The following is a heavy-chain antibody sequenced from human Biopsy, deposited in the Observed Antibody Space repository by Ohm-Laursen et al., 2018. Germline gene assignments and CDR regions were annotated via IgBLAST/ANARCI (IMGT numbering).Heavy chain of an antibody. J-gene: IGHJ4*02. CDR2: MNHGGST. CDR3: ARGSNWNDWSSNY. V-gene: IGHV4-34*01. CDR1: GGSFSGYY. D-gene: IGHD1-20*01. Sequence: SETLSLTCAVYGGSFSGYYWSWIRQPPGKGLEWIGEMNHGGSTNYNSSLKSRVTISVDTSKNQFSLKLNSVTAADTAVYYCARGSNWNDWSSNYWGQGTVVTVPS.